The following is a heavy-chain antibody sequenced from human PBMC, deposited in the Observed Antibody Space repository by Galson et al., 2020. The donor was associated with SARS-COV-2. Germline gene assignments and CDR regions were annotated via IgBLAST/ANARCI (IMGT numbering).Heavy chain of an antibody. J-gene: IGHJ3*02. CDR1: GYNFPRYW. V-gene: IGHV5-51*01. Sequence: GESLKLSCKGSGYNFPRYWIGWVRHMPGKGLECLGIIYPVYSDNRYSPSFQGPITIPADKSIRIAYLQWRSLQASDTATYYCARLRGASQDGITVAGPHDPFDIWGQGTMVTVSS. CDR2: IYPVYSDN. D-gene: IGHD6-19*01. CDR3: ARLRGASQDGITVAGPHDPFDI.